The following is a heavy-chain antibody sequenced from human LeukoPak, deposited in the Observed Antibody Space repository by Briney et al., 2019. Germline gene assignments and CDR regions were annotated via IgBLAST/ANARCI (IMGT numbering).Heavy chain of an antibody. CDR1: GVTFSSYW. D-gene: IGHD2-2*01. J-gene: IGHJ4*02. Sequence: PGGSLRLSCAASGVTFSSYWMSWVRQAPGKGLEWVANIKEDGSEKYYVDSVKGRFTISRDNAKNSLYLQMNSLRAEDTAVYYCANHLACGSTSCPPFDYWGQGTLVTVSS. V-gene: IGHV3-7*01. CDR2: IKEDGSEK. CDR3: ANHLACGSTSCPPFDY.